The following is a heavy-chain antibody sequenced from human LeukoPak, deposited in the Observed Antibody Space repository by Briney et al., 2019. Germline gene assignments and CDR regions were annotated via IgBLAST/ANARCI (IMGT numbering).Heavy chain of an antibody. J-gene: IGHJ6*02. D-gene: IGHD3-3*01. CDR2: ISSSSSYI. CDR1: GFTFSSYS. CDR3: ARDTYYDFWSGYYGSGYYYGMDV. V-gene: IGHV3-21*01. Sequence: GGSLRLSCAASGFTFSSYSMNWVRQAPGKGLEWVSSISSSSSYIYYADSVQGRFTISRDNAKNSLYLQMNSLRAEDTAVYYCARDTYYDFWSGYYGSGYYYGMDVWGQGTTVTVSS.